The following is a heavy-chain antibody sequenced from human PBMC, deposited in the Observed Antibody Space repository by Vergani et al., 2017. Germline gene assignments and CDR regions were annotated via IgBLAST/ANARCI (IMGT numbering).Heavy chain of an antibody. J-gene: IGHJ4*02. D-gene: IGHD2/OR15-2a*01. V-gene: IGHV1-18*01. CDR2: ITAYNGDP. CDR3: ASDFAGECNSDRCYTGGL. Sequence: QVQLVQSGAEMKKPGASVKVSCKASGYTFTAYGISWVRQAPGQGLEWLGWITAYNGDPKYTRRLQDRITLTTDPSTATVYLELRSLRSDDTAVYYCASDFAGECNSDRCYTGGLWGQGTLVTVSS. CDR1: GYTFTAYG.